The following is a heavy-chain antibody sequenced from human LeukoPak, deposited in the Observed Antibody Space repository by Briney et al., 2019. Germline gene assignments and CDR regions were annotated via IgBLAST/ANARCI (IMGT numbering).Heavy chain of an antibody. CDR1: GGSVSSGSYY. CDR2: IYYSGST. D-gene: IGHD3-9*01. CDR3: ATWPGATPLRYFDWLHQYYFDY. Sequence: SETLSLTCTVSGGSVSSGSYYWSWIRQPPGKGLEWIGYIYYSGSTYYNPSLKSRVTISVDTSKNQFSLKLSSVTAADTALYYCATWPGATPLRYFDWLHQYYFDYWGQGTLVTVSS. J-gene: IGHJ4*02. V-gene: IGHV4-61*01.